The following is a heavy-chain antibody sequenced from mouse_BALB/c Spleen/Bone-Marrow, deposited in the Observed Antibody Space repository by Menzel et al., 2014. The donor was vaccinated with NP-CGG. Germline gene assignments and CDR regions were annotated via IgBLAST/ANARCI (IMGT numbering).Heavy chain of an antibody. J-gene: IGHJ3*01. Sequence: VQLQQSGAELVKPGASVKLSCKASGYTFTSYYMYWVKQRPGQGLEWIGEINPSNGGTNFNEKFKSKATLTVDKSSSTAYMQLSSLTSEDSAVYYCTNDYSFAYWGQGTLVTVSA. CDR2: INPSNGGT. D-gene: IGHD2-4*01. CDR3: TNDYSFAY. CDR1: GYTFTSYY. V-gene: IGHV1S81*02.